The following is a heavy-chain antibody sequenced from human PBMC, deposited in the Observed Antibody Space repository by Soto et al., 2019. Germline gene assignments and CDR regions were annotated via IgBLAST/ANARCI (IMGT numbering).Heavy chain of an antibody. D-gene: IGHD2-15*01. Sequence: ASVQVSCKASGYTFINFFIHWVRQAPGQGLEWVGIINPSGGATTYPQKFQGRVTMTRDTSTSTVYMDVSSLRFDDTAVYYCARSHCSAGSCYVGAFDIRGQ. J-gene: IGHJ3*02. V-gene: IGHV1-46*01. CDR3: ARSHCSAGSCYVGAFDI. CDR1: GYTFINFF. CDR2: INPSGGAT.